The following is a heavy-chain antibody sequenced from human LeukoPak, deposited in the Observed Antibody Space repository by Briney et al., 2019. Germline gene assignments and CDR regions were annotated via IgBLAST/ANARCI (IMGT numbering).Heavy chain of an antibody. CDR3: ARDLAATDAFDI. V-gene: IGHV4-4*07. Sequence: SETLSLTCTVSGGSISSYYWSWIRQPAGKGLEWIGRIYTSGSTNYNPSLQSRVTLSVDTSKNQFSLKLSSVTAADTAVYYCARDLAATDAFDIWGQGTMVTVSS. J-gene: IGHJ3*02. CDR1: GGSISSYY. D-gene: IGHD6-13*01. CDR2: IYTSGST.